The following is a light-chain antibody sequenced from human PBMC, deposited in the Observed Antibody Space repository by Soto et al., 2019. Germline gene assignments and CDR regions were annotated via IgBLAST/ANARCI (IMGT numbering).Light chain of an antibody. CDR3: QQYTGPPTT. Sequence: EIILTQSPDTLSLSPGERAPLSCRASQTVSSNYLAWCQQRPGQAPRLLIYGASTRAAGIPDRFSGSGSGTDFTLTTTRLEPEDSAVYFCQQYTGPPTTFGQGTRLEIK. V-gene: IGKV3-20*01. CDR2: GAS. CDR1: QTVSSNY. J-gene: IGKJ5*01.